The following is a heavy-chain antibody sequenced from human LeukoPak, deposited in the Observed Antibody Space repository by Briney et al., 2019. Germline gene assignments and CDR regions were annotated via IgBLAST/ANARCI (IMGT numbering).Heavy chain of an antibody. CDR1: GFTFSSYS. Sequence: PGGSLRLSCAASGFTFSSYSMNWVRQAPGKGLEWVSYISSSSSTIYYADSVKGRFTISRDNSRNTLYLQMNSLRAEDTAVYYCAKGSGWLQLKPGLFDYWGQGTLVTVSS. D-gene: IGHD5-24*01. CDR2: ISSSSSTI. CDR3: AKGSGWLQLKPGLFDY. J-gene: IGHJ4*02. V-gene: IGHV3-48*01.